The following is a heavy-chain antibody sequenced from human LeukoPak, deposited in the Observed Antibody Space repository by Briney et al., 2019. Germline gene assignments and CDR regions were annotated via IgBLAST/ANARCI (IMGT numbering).Heavy chain of an antibody. D-gene: IGHD6-19*01. CDR2: IYYSGSI. CDR3: ASKYSSGWYYFDY. Sequence: SETLSLTCTVSGGSISSYYWSWIRQPPGKGLEWIGYIYYSGSINYNPSLKSRVTISVDTSKNQFSLKLSSVTAADTAVYYCASKYSSGWYYFDYWGQGTLVTVSS. CDR1: GGSISSYY. V-gene: IGHV4-59*08. J-gene: IGHJ4*02.